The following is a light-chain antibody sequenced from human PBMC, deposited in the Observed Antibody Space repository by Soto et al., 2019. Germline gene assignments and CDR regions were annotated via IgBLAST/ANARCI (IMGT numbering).Light chain of an antibody. CDR1: QSVGTTY. V-gene: IGKV3-20*01. CDR2: DAS. CDR3: HHFGSTTWT. J-gene: IGKJ1*01. Sequence: EIVLTQSPGTLSLSPGERATLSCRASQSVGTTYIAWSQQKPGQAPRLLIYDASRRATGIPDRFSGSGSGTDFTLTISRLEAEDFAVYFCHHFGSTTWTFGQGTKVDIK.